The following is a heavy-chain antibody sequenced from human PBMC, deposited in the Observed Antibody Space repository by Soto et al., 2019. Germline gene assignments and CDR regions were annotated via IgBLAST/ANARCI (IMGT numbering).Heavy chain of an antibody. CDR3: ARGSYNWNRRHTSIDY. CDR2: ISSSSSTI. J-gene: IGHJ4*02. CDR1: GFTFSSYS. V-gene: IGHV3-48*02. D-gene: IGHD1-20*01. Sequence: GGSLRLSCAASGFTFSSYSMNWVRQAPGKGLEWVSYISSSSSTIYYADSVKGRFTISRDNAKNSLYLQMNSLRDEDTAVYYCARGSYNWNRRHTSIDYWGQGTLVTVSS.